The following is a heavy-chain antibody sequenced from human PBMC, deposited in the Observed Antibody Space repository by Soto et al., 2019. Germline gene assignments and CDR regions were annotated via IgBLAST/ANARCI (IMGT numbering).Heavy chain of an antibody. D-gene: IGHD2-8*01. J-gene: IGHJ4*02. Sequence: ASVKVSCKASGYTFTSYGISWVRQAPGQGLEWMGWISAYNGNTNYAQKLQGRVTMTTDTSTSTAYMELRSLRTEDTAIFYCARASGHIYATLHGPFDHWGQGALVTVSS. CDR3: ARASGHIYATLHGPFDH. V-gene: IGHV1-18*01. CDR2: ISAYNGNT. CDR1: GYTFTSYG.